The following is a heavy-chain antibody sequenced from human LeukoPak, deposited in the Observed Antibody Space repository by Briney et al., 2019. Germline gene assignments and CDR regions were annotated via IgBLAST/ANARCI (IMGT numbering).Heavy chain of an antibody. CDR2: IYYSGST. CDR1: GGSISSSSYY. Sequence: PSETLSLTCTVSGGSISSSSYYWGWIRQPPGKGLEWIGSIYYSGSTYYNPSLESRVTILVDTSKNQFSLKLSSVTAADTAVYYCARDQVGATTSDAFDIWGQGTMVTVSS. CDR3: ARDQVGATTSDAFDI. J-gene: IGHJ3*02. D-gene: IGHD1-26*01. V-gene: IGHV4-39*07.